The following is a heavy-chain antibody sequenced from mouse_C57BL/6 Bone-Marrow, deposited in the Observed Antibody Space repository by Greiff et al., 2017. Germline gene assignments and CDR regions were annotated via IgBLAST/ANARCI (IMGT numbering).Heavy chain of an antibody. V-gene: IGHV14-3*01. J-gene: IGHJ1*03. D-gene: IGHD1-1*01. CDR2: IDPANGNT. CDR1: GFNIKNTY. CDR3: ARIGSSKGYFDV. Sequence: VQLQQSVAELVRPGASVKLSCTASGFNIKNTYMHWVKQRPEQGLEWIGRIDPANGNTKYAPKFQGKATLTADTSSNTAYLQLSSLTSKDTAIYYCARIGSSKGYFDVWGTGTTVTVSS.